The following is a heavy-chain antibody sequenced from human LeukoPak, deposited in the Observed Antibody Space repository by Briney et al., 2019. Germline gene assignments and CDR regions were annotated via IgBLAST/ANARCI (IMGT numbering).Heavy chain of an antibody. CDR3: ARDLSYCTITSCSYYYYGMDV. Sequence: GGSLRLSCSASGFTFSSYEMNWVRQAPGKGLEWVSYISSSGGTIYYADSVKGRFTISRDNAKNSLYLQMNSLRAEDAAVYYCARDLSYCTITSCSYYYYGMDVWGQGTTVTVSS. CDR1: GFTFSSYE. CDR2: ISSSGGTI. J-gene: IGHJ6*02. V-gene: IGHV3-48*03. D-gene: IGHD2-2*01.